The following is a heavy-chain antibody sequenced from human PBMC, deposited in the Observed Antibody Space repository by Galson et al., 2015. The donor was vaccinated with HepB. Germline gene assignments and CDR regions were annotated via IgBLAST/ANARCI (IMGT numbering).Heavy chain of an antibody. V-gene: IGHV3-23*01. J-gene: IGHJ6*02. CDR1: GFTFRNYA. CDR3: AKGNSGSRYSAMDV. D-gene: IGHD1-26*01. Sequence: SLRLSCAASGFTFRNYAMSWVRQAPGKGLEWVSVVSDTGGDTYYADSVKGRFTIPRDNSNNTLFLQMNSLRAEDTAIYYCAKGNSGSRYSAMDVWGQGTTVTVSS. CDR2: VSDTGGDT.